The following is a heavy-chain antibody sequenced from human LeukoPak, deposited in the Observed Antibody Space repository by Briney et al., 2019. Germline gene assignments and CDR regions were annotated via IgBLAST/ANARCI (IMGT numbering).Heavy chain of an antibody. Sequence: GGSLRLSCEASGFTFSSYAIRWVRQAPGKGLEWVAAISNSGGDTFYSDSGKGRFTIARDNSKNALYLQMNSLRVDDTAVYYCAQQLGYCSGGTCYFTYWGQGTLVTVSS. V-gene: IGHV3-23*01. CDR3: AQQLGYCSGGTCYFTY. J-gene: IGHJ1*01. CDR1: GFTFSSYA. D-gene: IGHD2-15*01. CDR2: ISNSGGDT.